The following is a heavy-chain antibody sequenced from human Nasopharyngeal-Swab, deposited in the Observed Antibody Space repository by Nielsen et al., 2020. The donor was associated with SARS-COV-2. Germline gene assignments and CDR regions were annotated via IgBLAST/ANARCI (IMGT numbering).Heavy chain of an antibody. D-gene: IGHD1-26*01. Sequence: GGSLRLSCAASGFTVTSNYMSWVRQAPGKGLEWVSVIYSGGSTYYADSVKGRFTISRDNSKNTLYLQMNSLRSEDTAVYYCARDGRHSGSYQDPYYYGMDVWGQGTTVTVSS. V-gene: IGHV3-53*05. CDR2: IYSGGST. CDR3: ARDGRHSGSYQDPYYYGMDV. J-gene: IGHJ6*02. CDR1: GFTVTSNY.